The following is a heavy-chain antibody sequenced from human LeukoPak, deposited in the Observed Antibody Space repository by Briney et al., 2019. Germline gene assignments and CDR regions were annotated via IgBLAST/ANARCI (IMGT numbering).Heavy chain of an antibody. J-gene: IGHJ4*02. V-gene: IGHV3-74*03. CDR1: GFTFSNYW. CDR2: IDNAGSIT. Sequence: SGGSLRLSCAASGFTFSNYWIHWVRQAPGKGLVWVSRIDNAGSITTYADSVKGRFTISRDNSRNTLYLQMNSLRAEDTAVYYCARGRNYFPIDYWGQGTLVTVSS. D-gene: IGHD3-9*01. CDR3: ARGRNYFPIDY.